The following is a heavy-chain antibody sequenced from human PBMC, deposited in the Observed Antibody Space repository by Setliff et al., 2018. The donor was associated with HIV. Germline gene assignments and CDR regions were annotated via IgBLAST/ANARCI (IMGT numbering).Heavy chain of an antibody. D-gene: IGHD6-6*01. CDR2: INAGSGNT. CDR1: GYTFTDYA. Sequence: VKVSCKASGYTFTDYAMHWVRQAPGQSLEWMGWINAGSGNTKYSQKFQGRVTITRDTSARTAYMELSSLRSEDTAVYYCAGEVVAQLLYNFYMDVWGKGTTVTVSS. J-gene: IGHJ6*03. V-gene: IGHV1-3*01. CDR3: AGEVVAQLLYNFYMDV.